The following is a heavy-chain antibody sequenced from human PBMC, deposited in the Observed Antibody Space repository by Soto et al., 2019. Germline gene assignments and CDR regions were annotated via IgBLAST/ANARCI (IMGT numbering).Heavy chain of an antibody. CDR3: ARANTVTSFRAAYYYYMDV. D-gene: IGHD4-17*01. Sequence: ASVKVSCKASGYTFTSYYMHWVRQAPGQGLEWMGIINPSGGSTSYAQKFQGRVTMTRDTSTSTVYMELSSLRSEDTAVYYCARANTVTSFRAAYYYYMDVWDKGTTVTVSS. V-gene: IGHV1-46*03. CDR1: GYTFTSYY. CDR2: INPSGGST. J-gene: IGHJ6*03.